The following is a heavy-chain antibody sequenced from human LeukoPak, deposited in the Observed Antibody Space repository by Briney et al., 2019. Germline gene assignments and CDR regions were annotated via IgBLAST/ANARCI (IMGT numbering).Heavy chain of an antibody. V-gene: IGHV3-23*01. CDR1: GFIFSKYA. J-gene: IGHJ4*02. CDR3: AKDGRAVAGTGLDY. CDR2: ISGSGGAT. Sequence: GGSLRLSCAASGFIFSKYAMNWVRQAPEKGLEWVSAISGSGGATDYAGSVKGRFTISRDNSNNTVFLEMNSLRAEDTAVYYCAKDGRAVAGTGLDYWGLGTLVTVSS. D-gene: IGHD6-19*01.